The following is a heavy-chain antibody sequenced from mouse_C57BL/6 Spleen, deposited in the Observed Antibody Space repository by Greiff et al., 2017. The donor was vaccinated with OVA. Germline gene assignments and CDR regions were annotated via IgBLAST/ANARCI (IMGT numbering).Heavy chain of an antibody. Sequence: VQLQQSGAELVKPGASVKISCKASGYAFSSYWMNWVKQRPGKGLEWIGQIYPGDGDTNYNGKFKGKATLTADKSSSTAYMQLSSLTSEDSAVYFCASDSSGLYAMDYWGQGTSVTVSS. V-gene: IGHV1-80*01. CDR2: IYPGDGDT. CDR3: ASDSSGLYAMDY. CDR1: GYAFSSYW. J-gene: IGHJ4*01. D-gene: IGHD3-2*02.